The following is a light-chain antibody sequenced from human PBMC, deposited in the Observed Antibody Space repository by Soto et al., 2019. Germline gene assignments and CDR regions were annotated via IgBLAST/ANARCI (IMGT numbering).Light chain of an antibody. Sequence: EIVLTQSPGTPSLSPGERATLSCRASQSVSNNYLAWYQQKPGQAPRLLIYGASNRATGIPDRFSGSGSGTDFTLTISRLEPEDFAVYYCQQYNNWPHSFGQGTKVDIK. V-gene: IGKV3-20*01. CDR3: QQYNNWPHS. CDR1: QSVSNNY. CDR2: GAS. J-gene: IGKJ2*01.